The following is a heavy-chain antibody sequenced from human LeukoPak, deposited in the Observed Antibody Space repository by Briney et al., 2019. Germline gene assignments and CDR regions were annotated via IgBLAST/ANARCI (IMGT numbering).Heavy chain of an antibody. V-gene: IGHV1-2*02. J-gene: IGHJ4*02. CDR2: INPNSGAT. CDR3: VRDPKASPDY. Sequence: ASVKVSCKASGYTFTGHYMHWVRQAPGQGLEWMGWINPNSGATNYAQKFQGRVTVTRDTSISTAYMEVSRLRSDDTAVYYCVRDPKASPDYWGQGTLVTVSS. CDR1: GYTFTGHY.